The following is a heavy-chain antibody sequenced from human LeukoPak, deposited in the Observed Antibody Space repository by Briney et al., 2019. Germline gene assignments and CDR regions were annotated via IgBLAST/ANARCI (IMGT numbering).Heavy chain of an antibody. Sequence: AETLSLTCAVSGDSINSGAYYWAWVRQPPGKGLLWMGSVYFSGTTYYNTSLNTRVTISIDTSTNQFSLKLDSVTAADTAVYSCARWRGHYFDYWGQGTLVTVSS. J-gene: IGHJ4*02. CDR1: GDSINSGAYY. V-gene: IGHV4-39*01. D-gene: IGHD3-3*01. CDR2: VYFSGTT. CDR3: ARWRGHYFDY.